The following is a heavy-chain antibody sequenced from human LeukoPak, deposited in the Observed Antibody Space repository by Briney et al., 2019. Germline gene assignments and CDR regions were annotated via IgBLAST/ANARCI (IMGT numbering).Heavy chain of an antibody. Sequence: SETLSLTCSVSGVSISSYYWSWIRQPPGKGLEWIGYIFYSGSTSYNPSLKSRVTISLDTSKHQFSLKLNSVTAADTAVYYCARHAYCGGDCFGGAFEIWGQGTMVTVSS. CDR3: ARHAYCGGDCFGGAFEI. J-gene: IGHJ3*02. D-gene: IGHD2-21*02. V-gene: IGHV4-59*08. CDR1: GVSISSYY. CDR2: IFYSGST.